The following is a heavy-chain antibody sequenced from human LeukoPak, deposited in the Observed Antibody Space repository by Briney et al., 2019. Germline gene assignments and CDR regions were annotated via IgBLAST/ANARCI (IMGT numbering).Heavy chain of an antibody. CDR2: IYSSGST. D-gene: IGHD3-22*01. V-gene: IGHV4-4*07. CDR3: ARERITMIFDGMDV. Sequence: PSETLSLTCTVSGGSISSDYWGWIRQPAGKGLEWIGRIYSSGSTNYNPSLKSRVTISVDTSKNQFSLKLSSVTAADTAVYYCARERITMIFDGMDVWGQGTTVTVSS. J-gene: IGHJ6*02. CDR1: GGSISSDY.